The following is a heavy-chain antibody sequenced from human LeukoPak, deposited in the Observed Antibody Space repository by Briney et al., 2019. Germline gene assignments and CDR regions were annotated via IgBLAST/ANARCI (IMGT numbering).Heavy chain of an antibody. CDR2: IWYDGSNK. CDR3: ARDWGKGDY. D-gene: IGHD3-16*01. Sequence: GGSVRLSCAASGFTFSSYGMHWVRQAPGKGLEWVSLIWYDGSNKYYADSVKGRFTISRDNSKNTLYLQMNSLRAEDTAVYYCARDWGKGDYWGQGTLVTVSS. J-gene: IGHJ4*02. CDR1: GFTFSSYG. V-gene: IGHV3-33*01.